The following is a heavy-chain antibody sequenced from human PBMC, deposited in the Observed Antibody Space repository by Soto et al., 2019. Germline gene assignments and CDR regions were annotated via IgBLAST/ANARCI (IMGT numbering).Heavy chain of an antibody. CDR1: GGSFSGYY. V-gene: IGHV4-34*01. Sequence: SETLSLTCAVYGGSFSGYYWSWIRQPPGKGLEWIGEINHSGSTNYNPSLKSRVTISVDTSKNQFSLKLSSVTAADTAVYYCGRGNFDYWGQGTLVTVSS. CDR2: INHSGST. CDR3: GRGNFDY. J-gene: IGHJ4*02.